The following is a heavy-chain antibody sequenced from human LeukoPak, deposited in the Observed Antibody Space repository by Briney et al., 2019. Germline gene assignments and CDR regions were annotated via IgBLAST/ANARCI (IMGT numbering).Heavy chain of an antibody. J-gene: IGHJ4*02. Sequence: GASVKVSCKASGYTFTSYGISWVRQAPGQGLEWMGWISAYNGNTNYAQKLQGRVTMTTDTSTSTAYMELRSLRSGDTAVYYCARDGGLEYDYVWGSYRYQHDYWGQGTLVTVSS. V-gene: IGHV1-18*01. CDR1: GYTFTSYG. D-gene: IGHD3-16*02. CDR3: ARDGGLEYDYVWGSYRYQHDY. CDR2: ISAYNGNT.